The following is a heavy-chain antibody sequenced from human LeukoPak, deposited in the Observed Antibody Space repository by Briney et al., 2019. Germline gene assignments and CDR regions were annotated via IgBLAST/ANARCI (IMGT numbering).Heavy chain of an antibody. CDR3: ASGYYSSGWPDDNWFDP. J-gene: IGHJ5*02. V-gene: IGHV1-46*01. CDR1: GYTFTSYY. D-gene: IGHD6-19*01. Sequence: ASVKVSCKASGYTFTSYYMHWVRQAPGQGLEWMGLINPSGGSTSYAQKFQGRVTMTRDTSTSTVYMELSSLRSEDTAVYYCASGYYSSGWPDDNWFDPWGQGTLVTVSS. CDR2: INPSGGST.